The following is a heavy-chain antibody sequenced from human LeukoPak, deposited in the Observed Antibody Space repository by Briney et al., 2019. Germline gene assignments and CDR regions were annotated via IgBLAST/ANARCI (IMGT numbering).Heavy chain of an antibody. D-gene: IGHD3-3*01. CDR2: ISSSSSYI. CDR1: GFTFSSYS. J-gene: IGHJ4*02. V-gene: IGHV3-21*01. Sequence: PGGSLGLSXAASGFTFSSYSMNWVRQPPGKGLEWLSSISSSSSYIYYADSVKGRFTISRDNAKNSLYLQMNSLRAEDTAVYYCAREDFWSGYPLYYFDYWGQGTLVTVSS. CDR3: AREDFWSGYPLYYFDY.